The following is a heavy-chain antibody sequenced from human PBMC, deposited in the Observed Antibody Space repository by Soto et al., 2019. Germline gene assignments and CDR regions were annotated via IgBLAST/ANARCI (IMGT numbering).Heavy chain of an antibody. V-gene: IGHV1-8*01. Sequence: ASVKVSCKASGYSFTSLHFNCVRQATGQGLEWIGWMNPHSGDTGFAQRFQGRVTMTRNTSINTAYMEPRSLRSQDTAVYYCARGSPGPVDHWGQGTQVTVSS. J-gene: IGHJ4*02. CDR1: GYSFTSLH. CDR2: MNPHSGDT. CDR3: ARGSPGPVDH. D-gene: IGHD3-10*01.